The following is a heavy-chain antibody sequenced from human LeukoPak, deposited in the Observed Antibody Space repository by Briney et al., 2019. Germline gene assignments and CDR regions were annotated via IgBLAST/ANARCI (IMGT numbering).Heavy chain of an antibody. CDR2: IYQTGST. CDR3: ARTWTPGGDACDI. CDR1: AYAISSGYY. V-gene: IGHV4-38-2*02. J-gene: IGHJ3*02. D-gene: IGHD3/OR15-3a*01. Sequence: PSETLSLTCTVSAYAISSGYYWGWIRQPPGKGLEWIGNIYQTGSTYYNPSLKSRVTISLDTSKNQFSLKLSSVTAADTAVYYCARTWTPGGDACDIWGQGTMVIVSS.